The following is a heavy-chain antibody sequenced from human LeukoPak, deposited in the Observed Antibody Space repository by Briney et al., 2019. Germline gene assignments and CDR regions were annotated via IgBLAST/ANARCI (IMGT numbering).Heavy chain of an antibody. CDR1: GFTVSSNY. J-gene: IGHJ4*02. CDR2: IYSGGST. CDR3: ATSRSFDY. Sequence: PGGSLRLSCAASGFTVSSNYMSWVRQAPGKGLEWVSVIYSGGSTYYADLVKGRFTISRDNSKNTLYLQMNSLGAEDTAVYYCATSRSFDYWGQGTQVTVSS. D-gene: IGHD1/OR15-1a*01. V-gene: IGHV3-53*01.